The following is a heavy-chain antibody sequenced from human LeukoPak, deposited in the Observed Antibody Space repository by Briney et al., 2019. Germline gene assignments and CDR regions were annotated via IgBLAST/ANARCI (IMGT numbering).Heavy chain of an antibody. CDR2: INYSGST. V-gene: IGHV4-39*07. D-gene: IGHD5-18*01. Sequence: SETLSLTCTVSGGSISSNTYYWGWIRHPPGKGLEWIGSINYSGSTYYNPSLKSRVTISVDTSKNQFSLKLSSVTAADTTVYYCARDDQGGYGDKTVDYWGEGTLVTVSS. J-gene: IGHJ4*02. CDR3: ARDDQGGYGDKTVDY. CDR1: GGSISSNTYY.